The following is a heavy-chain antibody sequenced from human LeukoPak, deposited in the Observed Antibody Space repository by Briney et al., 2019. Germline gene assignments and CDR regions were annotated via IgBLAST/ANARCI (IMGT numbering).Heavy chain of an antibody. J-gene: IGHJ4*02. CDR1: GFTFSSYG. D-gene: IGHD4-17*01. CDR3: AKAFYGDYVGSYFDY. CDR2: ISYDGSNK. Sequence: GGSLRLSCAASGFTFSSYGMHWVRQAPGKGLEWVAVISYDGSNKYYADSVKGRFTISRDNSKNTLYLQMNSLRAEDTAVYYCAKAFYGDYVGSYFDYWGQGTLVTVSS. V-gene: IGHV3-30*18.